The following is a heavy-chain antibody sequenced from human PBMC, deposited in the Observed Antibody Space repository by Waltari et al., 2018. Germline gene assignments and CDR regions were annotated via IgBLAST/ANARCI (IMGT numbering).Heavy chain of an antibody. CDR2: IDNGDGSGT. Sequence: EVQLVESGGGLVQPGGSLRLPCAAAGFLFSTYCMHWVSQDPGKGLVWVSRIDNGDGSGTSYADSVKGRFTISRDNAKNTLYLQMNSLRAEDTGVYYCARDHYYSKDVWGTGTTVTVSS. CDR3: ARDHYYSKDV. V-gene: IGHV3-74*01. CDR1: GFLFSTYC. J-gene: IGHJ6*04.